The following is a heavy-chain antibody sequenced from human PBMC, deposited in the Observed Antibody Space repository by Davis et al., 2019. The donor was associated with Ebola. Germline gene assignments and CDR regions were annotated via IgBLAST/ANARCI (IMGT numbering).Heavy chain of an antibody. J-gene: IGHJ4*02. D-gene: IGHD6-6*01. CDR2: ISYDGSNK. V-gene: IGHV3-30-3*01. CDR3: ARRSHY. Sequence: GESLKISCTASEFTFRNYAMHWVRQAPGKGLEWVAVISYDGSNKYYADSVKGRFTISRDNSKNTLYLQLNSLRPEDTAVYYCARRSHYWGQGTLVTVSS. CDR1: EFTFRNYA.